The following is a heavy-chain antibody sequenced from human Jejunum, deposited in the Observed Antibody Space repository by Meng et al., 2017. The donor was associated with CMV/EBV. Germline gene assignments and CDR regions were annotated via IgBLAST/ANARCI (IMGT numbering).Heavy chain of an antibody. J-gene: IGHJ4*02. CDR3: ARVSSGWDYFDY. V-gene: IGHV4-31*03. D-gene: IGHD6-19*01. CDR2: IYYSGST. Sequence: VQLQESGPDLVNPSKTLPLPCTVSGGSVSSGGYYWTWIRQHPGKGLEWFGHIYYSGSTFYNPSLKRRVIISIGTSKNQFSLNLRSVTAADTAVYYCARVSSGWDYFDYWGQGTLVTVSS. CDR1: GGSVSSGGYY.